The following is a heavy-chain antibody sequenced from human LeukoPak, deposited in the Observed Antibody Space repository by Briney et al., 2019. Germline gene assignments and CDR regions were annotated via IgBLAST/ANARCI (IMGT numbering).Heavy chain of an antibody. V-gene: IGHV3-74*01. CDR1: GFTFSSYW. CDR3: ATPSIAVAGFY. Sequence: LGGSLRLSCAASGFTFSSYWMHWVRQAPGKGLVWVSRINSDGSSTSYADSVKGRFTISRDNAKNTLYLQMNSLRAEDTAVYYCATPSIAVAGFYWGQGTLVTVSS. J-gene: IGHJ4*02. D-gene: IGHD6-19*01. CDR2: INSDGSST.